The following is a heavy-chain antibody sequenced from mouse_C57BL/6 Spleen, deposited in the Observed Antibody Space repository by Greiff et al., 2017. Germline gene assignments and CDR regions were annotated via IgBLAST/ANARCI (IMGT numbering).Heavy chain of an antibody. J-gene: IGHJ2*01. CDR3: AREETGTDYFDY. Sequence: QVHVKQPGAELVRPGTSVKLSCKASGYTFTSYWMHWVKQRPGQGLEWIGVIDPSDSYTNYNQKFKGKATLTVDTSSSTAYMQLSSLTSEDSAVYYCAREETGTDYFDYWGQGTTLTVSS. CDR1: GYTFTSYW. D-gene: IGHD4-1*01. CDR2: IDPSDSYT. V-gene: IGHV1-59*01.